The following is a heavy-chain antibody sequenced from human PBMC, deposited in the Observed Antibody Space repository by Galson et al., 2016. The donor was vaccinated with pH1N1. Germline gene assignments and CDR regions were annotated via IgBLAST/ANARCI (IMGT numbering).Heavy chain of an antibody. CDR3: ARDAAHTGTYYVAFDT. J-gene: IGHJ3*02. CDR2: IYTSGGT. D-gene: IGHD1-26*01. V-gene: IGHV4-61*02. Sequence: TLSLTCTVSGGSINSDSYYWSWIRQPAGKGLEWIGRIYTSGGTNYNPSLKSRVTIPVDTSKNHFSLKLSSVTAADTAVYYCARDAAHTGTYYVAFDTWGQGTIVTVSS. CDR1: GGSINSDSYY.